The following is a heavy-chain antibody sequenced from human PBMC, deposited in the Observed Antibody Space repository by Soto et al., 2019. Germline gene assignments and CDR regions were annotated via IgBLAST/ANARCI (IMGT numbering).Heavy chain of an antibody. V-gene: IGHV4-30-2*06. J-gene: IGHJ4*02. D-gene: IGHD3-22*01. CDR1: GGSISSGDYS. Sequence: QLQLQESGSGLVKPSQTLSLTCGVSGGSISSGDYSWSWIRQSPGKGLEWIGHIYHSGNTYYNPSPQGRGNHSVERSKNRFSLKLSFVAAGDTAVYYCARANYHDSCGYFGPLDFWGQGTLVPVSS. CDR3: ARANYHDSCGYFGPLDF. CDR2: IYHSGNT.